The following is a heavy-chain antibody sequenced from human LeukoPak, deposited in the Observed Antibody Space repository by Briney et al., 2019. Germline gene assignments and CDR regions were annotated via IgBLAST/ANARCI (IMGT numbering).Heavy chain of an antibody. CDR2: ISNDVSNK. V-gene: IGHV3-30*18. D-gene: IGHD4-17*01. CDR3: AKDMDHDYDDYGFDY. Sequence: GRSLRLSCAASGFTFSSYVMHWVRQAPGKGLEWVAFISNDVSNKYYADSVKGRCTISRDNSKNTVYLQMNSLRAEDTAVYYCAKDMDHDYDDYGFDYWGQGTPVTVSS. CDR1: GFTFSSYV. J-gene: IGHJ4*02.